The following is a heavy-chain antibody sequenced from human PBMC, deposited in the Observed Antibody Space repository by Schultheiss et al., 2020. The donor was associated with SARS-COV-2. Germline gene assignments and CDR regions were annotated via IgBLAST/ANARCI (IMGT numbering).Heavy chain of an antibody. CDR3: AFGSSGYYYYGVDV. V-gene: IGHV4-59*01. CDR1: GGSIRGYY. Sequence: SQTLSLTCTVSGGSIRGYYWIWIRQPPGKGLEWIGNIYYSGTTNYNPSLKSRVTISIDTSKNQLSLKLGSVTAADTAVYYCAFGSSGYYYYGVDVWGQGTTVTVSS. CDR2: IYYSGTT. J-gene: IGHJ6*02. D-gene: IGHD3-10*01.